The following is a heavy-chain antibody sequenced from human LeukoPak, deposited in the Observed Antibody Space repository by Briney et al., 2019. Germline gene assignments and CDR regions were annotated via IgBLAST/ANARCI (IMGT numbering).Heavy chain of an antibody. D-gene: IGHD2-2*01. CDR2: IIPILGIA. CDR1: GGTFSSYT. Sequence: SSVKVSCKASGGTFSSYTISWVRQAPGQGLEWMGRIIPILGIANYAQKFQGRVTITADKSTSTAYMELSSLRSEDTAVYYCASPRALYCSSTSCQTANGAFDIWGQGTMFTVSS. V-gene: IGHV1-69*02. CDR3: ASPRALYCSSTSCQTANGAFDI. J-gene: IGHJ3*02.